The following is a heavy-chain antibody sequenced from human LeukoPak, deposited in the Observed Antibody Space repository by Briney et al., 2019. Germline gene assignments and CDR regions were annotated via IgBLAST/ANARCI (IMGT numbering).Heavy chain of an antibody. CDR1: GFTFSRYW. D-gene: IGHD5-12*01. CDR2: IKQDGSEK. Sequence: GGSLRLSCAASGFTFSRYWMSWVRQAPGKGLEWVANIKQDGSEKYYVDSVKGRFTISRDNAKNSLYLQMNSLRAEDTALYYCAREGAGYRGYDYDYFYAMDVWGQGTTVTVSS. J-gene: IGHJ6*02. CDR3: AREGAGYRGYDYDYFYAMDV. V-gene: IGHV3-7*03.